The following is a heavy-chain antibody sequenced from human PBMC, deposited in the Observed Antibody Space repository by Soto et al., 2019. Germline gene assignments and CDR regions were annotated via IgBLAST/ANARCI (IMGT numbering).Heavy chain of an antibody. V-gene: IGHV1-69*01. CDR2: IIPIFGTA. J-gene: IGHJ4*02. CDR3: ARDTYYYDSSGYYSGY. D-gene: IGHD3-22*01. Sequence: NVSCNASGGTFSSYSVSWVRQAPGQGLEWMGGIIPIFGTANYAQKFQGRVTITADESTSTAYMELSSLRSEDTAVYYCARDTYYYDSSGYYSGYWGQGTLVTVSS. CDR1: GGTFSSYS.